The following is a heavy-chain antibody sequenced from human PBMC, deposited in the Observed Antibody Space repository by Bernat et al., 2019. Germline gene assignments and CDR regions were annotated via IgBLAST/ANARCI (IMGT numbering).Heavy chain of an antibody. CDR3: AKDSMIVVVVAASLLDAFDI. CDR2: ISGSGGST. CDR1: GFTFSSYA. Sequence: EVQLLESGGGLVQPGGSLRLSCAASGFTFSSYAMRWVRQAPGKGLEWVSAISGSGGSTYYADSVKGRFTISRDNSKNTLYLQMNSLRAEDTAVYYCAKDSMIVVVVAASLLDAFDIWGQGTMVTVSS. J-gene: IGHJ3*02. D-gene: IGHD2-15*01. V-gene: IGHV3-23*01.